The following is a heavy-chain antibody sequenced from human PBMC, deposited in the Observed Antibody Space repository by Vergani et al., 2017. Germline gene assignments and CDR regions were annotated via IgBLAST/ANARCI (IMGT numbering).Heavy chain of an antibody. CDR3: ARYCSSTSCYNAEXFQH. CDR2: IIPIFGTA. D-gene: IGHD2-2*02. J-gene: IGHJ1*01. CDR1: VGTFSSYA. V-gene: IGHV1-69*01. Sequence: QVPLVQSGAEVKTPGSSVKVSCKSSVGTFSSYAISWVRPAPGQGLEWMGGIIPIFGTAHYARKFQGRVTITADESTSTAYMELSSLRSEDTAVYYCARYCSSTSCYNAEXFQHWGQGTLVTVSS.